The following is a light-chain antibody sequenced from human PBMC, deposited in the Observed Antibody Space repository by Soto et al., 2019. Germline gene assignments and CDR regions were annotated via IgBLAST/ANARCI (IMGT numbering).Light chain of an antibody. J-gene: IGKJ4*01. CDR1: QSVSNY. V-gene: IGKV3-11*01. CDR3: QQRSDWPPLT. Sequence: EIVLTQSPATLSLSPGGRATLPCRASQSVSNYLAWYQQKPGQAPRLLIYDASNRATGIPARFSGSGSGTDFTLTISSLEPEDFAVYYCQQRSDWPPLTFGGGTKVDIK. CDR2: DAS.